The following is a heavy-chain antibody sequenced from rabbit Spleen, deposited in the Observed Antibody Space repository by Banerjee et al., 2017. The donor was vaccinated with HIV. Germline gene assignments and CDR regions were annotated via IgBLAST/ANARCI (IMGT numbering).Heavy chain of an antibody. CDR2: INTATGKD. V-gene: IGHV1S45*01. J-gene: IGHJ4*01. Sequence: QEQLEESGRGLVKPEGSLTLTCKASGFSFSDRDVMCWVRQAPGKGLEWVACINTATGKDVYANWAKGRFTISKTSSTTVTLQMNSLTAADTATYFCARDLVGVIGWNFNLWGPGTLVTVS. CDR1: GFSFSDRDV. CDR3: ARDLVGVIGWNFNL. D-gene: IGHD1-1*01.